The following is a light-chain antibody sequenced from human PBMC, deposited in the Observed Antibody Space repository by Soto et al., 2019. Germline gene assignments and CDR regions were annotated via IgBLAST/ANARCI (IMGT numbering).Light chain of an antibody. Sequence: QTVVTQPPSVSGAPGQRVTISCTGSSSNIGAGYDVNWYQQLPGTAPKLLIFGDSNRPSGVPDRFSGSKSGTSASLAITGLQADDEADYYCQSSDSRLSGSDVFGTGTKLTVL. CDR2: GDS. J-gene: IGLJ1*01. CDR3: QSSDSRLSGSDV. V-gene: IGLV1-40*01. CDR1: SSNIGAGYD.